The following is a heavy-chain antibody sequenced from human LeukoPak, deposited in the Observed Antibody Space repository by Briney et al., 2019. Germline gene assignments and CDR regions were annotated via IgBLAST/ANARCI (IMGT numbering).Heavy chain of an antibody. D-gene: IGHD3-10*01. CDR3: ARGGYYGSGSSFDY. Sequence: KPSETLSLTCAVYGGSFSGYYWSWIRQPPGKGLEWIGEINHSGSTNYNPSLKSRVTISVDTSKNQFSLKLSSVTAADTAVYYCARGGYYGSGSSFDYWGQGTLVTVSS. J-gene: IGHJ4*02. CDR2: INHSGST. V-gene: IGHV4-34*01. CDR1: GGSFSGYY.